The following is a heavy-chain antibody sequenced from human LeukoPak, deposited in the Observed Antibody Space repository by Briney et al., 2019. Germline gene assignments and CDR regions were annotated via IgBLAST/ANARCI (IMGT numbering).Heavy chain of an antibody. V-gene: IGHV3-74*01. CDR1: GFTFSSYW. Sequence: GGSLRLSCAASGFTFSSYWMYWVRQDPGKGLVWVSRINSDGSSTNYADSVKGRFTISRDNAKNTLYLQMSSLRAEDTAVYYCARGGIRFIDYWGQGTLSTVSS. CDR3: ARGGIRFIDY. D-gene: IGHD3-10*01. CDR2: INSDGSST. J-gene: IGHJ4*02.